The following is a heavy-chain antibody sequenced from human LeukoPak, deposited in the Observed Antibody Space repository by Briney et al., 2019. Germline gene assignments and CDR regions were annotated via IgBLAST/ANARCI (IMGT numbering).Heavy chain of an antibody. CDR3: ARGYSATSGLDY. V-gene: IGHV3-7*04. CDR2: IKPDGGEK. J-gene: IGHJ4*02. Sequence: GGSLRLSCAGSGITFSNYWMSWVRQAPGEGLEWVGNIKPDGGEKNYMDSVKGRFTISRDNAKNSLYLQMNSLRAEDTALYYCARGYSATSGLDYWGQGALVTVSS. CDR1: GITFSNYW. D-gene: IGHD2-15*01.